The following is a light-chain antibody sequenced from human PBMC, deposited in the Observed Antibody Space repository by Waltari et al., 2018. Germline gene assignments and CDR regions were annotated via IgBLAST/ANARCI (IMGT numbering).Light chain of an antibody. V-gene: IGKV2-28*01. CDR1: QSLVDGGGNKF. J-gene: IGKJ2*01. CDR3: MQALHPPYT. CDR2: QIS. Sequence: DIVMTQSPLSLPVTPGEPASISCRPSQSLVDGGGNKFLDWYLQKPGQSPQLLIYQISNRASGIPDRISGSGSDTDFTLKITRVEAEDVGVYYCMQALHPPYTFGQGTKLEIK.